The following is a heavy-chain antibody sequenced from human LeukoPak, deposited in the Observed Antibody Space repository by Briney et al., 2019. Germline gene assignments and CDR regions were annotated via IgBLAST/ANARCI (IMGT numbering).Heavy chain of an antibody. V-gene: IGHV5-51*01. CDR3: ARLGVYYDSSGYYFFDY. Sequence: GESLKISCKGSGYSFTSYWIGWVRQMPGKGLEWMGIIYPGDSDTRYSPSFQGQVTISADKSIGTAYLQWSSLKASDTAMYYCARLGVYYDSSGYYFFDYWGQGTLVTVSS. CDR1: GYSFTSYW. J-gene: IGHJ4*02. CDR2: IYPGDSDT. D-gene: IGHD3-22*01.